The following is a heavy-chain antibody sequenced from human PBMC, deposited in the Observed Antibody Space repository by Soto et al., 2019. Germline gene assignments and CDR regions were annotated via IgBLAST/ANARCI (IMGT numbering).Heavy chain of an antibody. CDR1: GGTLSTYG. V-gene: IGHV1-69*01. CDR2: IIPVFGTT. D-gene: IGHD2-21*02. CDR3: ARIGMALVTAGWFDP. J-gene: IGHJ5*02. Sequence: QLQLVQSGAEVKEPGSSVKVSCQASGGTLSTYGVTWVRQAPGQGLEWMGGIIPVFGTTTYAQKFQGRVTITAYESTNSAYLEVNSLRSEDTAVYFCARIGMALVTAGWFDPWGQGTLVTVSS.